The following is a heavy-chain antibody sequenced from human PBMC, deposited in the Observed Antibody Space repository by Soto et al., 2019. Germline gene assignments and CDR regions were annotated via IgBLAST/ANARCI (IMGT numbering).Heavy chain of an antibody. J-gene: IGHJ4*02. CDR1: VFSVSSNYF. V-gene: IGHV4-38-2*01. CDR3: RRIIGSTSVDS. Sequence: SGTLSLTCLASVFSVSSNYFWCFVEQPPGKGREWIGSVHHDGNAYYPPSVLGRVTISVDTANDQVSLSLRSVTAEDTATDYCRRIIGSTSVDSWGQGSLVSVSS. D-gene: IGHD1-26*01. CDR2: VHHDGNA.